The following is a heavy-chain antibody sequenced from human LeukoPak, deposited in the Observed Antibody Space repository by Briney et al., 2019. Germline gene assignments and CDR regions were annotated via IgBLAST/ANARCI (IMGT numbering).Heavy chain of an antibody. CDR3: TRQAMGTGTTDY. CDR2: IRSKADSYAT. CDR1: GFTFRGPF. D-gene: IGHD1-7*01. J-gene: IGHJ4*02. V-gene: IGHV3-73*01. Sequence: PGGSLRLSCGASGFTFRGPFIHWVRQAWAKALEWVGRIRSKADSYATGYAASVRGRFTISRDDSKNTAYLQMNSLKTEDTAVYYCTRQAMGTGTTDYWGPGTLVTVSS.